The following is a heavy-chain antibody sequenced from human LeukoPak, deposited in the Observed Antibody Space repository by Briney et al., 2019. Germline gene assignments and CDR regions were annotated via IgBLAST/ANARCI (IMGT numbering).Heavy chain of an antibody. J-gene: IGHJ6*02. CDR3: ARADCGGDCYPFYYYYGMDV. CDR2: IWYDGSNK. D-gene: IGHD2-21*02. Sequence: PGRSLRLSCAASGFTFSGYGMHWVRQAPGKGLEWVAVIWYDGSNKYYADSVKGRFTISRDNSKNTLYLQMSSLRAEDTAVYYCARADCGGDCYPFYYYYGMDVWGQGTTVTVSS. CDR1: GFTFSGYG. V-gene: IGHV3-33*08.